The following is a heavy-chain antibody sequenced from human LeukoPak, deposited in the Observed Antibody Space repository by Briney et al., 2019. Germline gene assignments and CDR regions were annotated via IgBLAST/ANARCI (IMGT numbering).Heavy chain of an antibody. CDR1: GFTFSNYW. CDR3: ARDNTISGLVTYFDY. V-gene: IGHV3-7*01. D-gene: IGHD3-3*01. CDR2: IKFDGSDK. Sequence: PGGSLRLSCAASGFTFSNYWMSWVRQAPGKGLEWVANIKFDGSDKFYVDSVKSRFTISRDNAKNLLYLQMNSLRAEDTAVCYCARDNTISGLVTYFDYWGQGTLVTVSS. J-gene: IGHJ4*02.